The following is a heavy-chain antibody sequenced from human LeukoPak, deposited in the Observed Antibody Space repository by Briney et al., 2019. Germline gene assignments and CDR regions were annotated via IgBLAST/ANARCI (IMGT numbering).Heavy chain of an antibody. Sequence: KPSETLSLTCTVSGGSISSRSYYWGWIRQPPGKGLEWIGSIYYSGSTYYNPSLKSRVTISVDTSKNQFSLKLSSVTAADTAVYYCASTNYDFWSGYYYDYWGQGTLVTVSS. CDR2: IYYSGST. D-gene: IGHD3-3*01. CDR3: ASTNYDFWSGYYYDY. V-gene: IGHV4-39*01. CDR1: GGSISSRSYY. J-gene: IGHJ4*02.